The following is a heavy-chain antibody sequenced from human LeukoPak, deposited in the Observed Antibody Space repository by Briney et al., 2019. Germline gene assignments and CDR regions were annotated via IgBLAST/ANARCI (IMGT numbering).Heavy chain of an antibody. V-gene: IGHV3-48*02. J-gene: IGHJ4*02. CDR2: ISTSGRII. CDR3: AREISRRDQPFDY. CDR1: GFTFSSYS. D-gene: IGHD1-14*01. Sequence: GGSLRLSCGGSGFTFSSYSMNWVRQAPGKGPEWVSFISTSGRIIYYADSVKGRFTISRDNAKNSLYLQMNSLRDEDTAVYYCAREISRRDQPFDYWGQGTLVTVSS.